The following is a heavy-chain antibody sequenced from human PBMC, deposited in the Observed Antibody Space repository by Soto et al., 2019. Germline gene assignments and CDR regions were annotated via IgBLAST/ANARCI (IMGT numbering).Heavy chain of an antibody. J-gene: IGHJ4*02. V-gene: IGHV3-23*01. CDR3: AKTRQAPVGTHFFDW. CDR2: VSADGVSS. CDR1: GFTFSSFA. Sequence: GGALRLSCEGLGFTFSSFAMGWVRQAPGKGLEWLSSVSADGVSSFSADSVRGRFRVSRDNSKNTLFLQMRFLRVEDTAVYYCAKTRQAPVGTHFFDWCGRGTKVTVAS.